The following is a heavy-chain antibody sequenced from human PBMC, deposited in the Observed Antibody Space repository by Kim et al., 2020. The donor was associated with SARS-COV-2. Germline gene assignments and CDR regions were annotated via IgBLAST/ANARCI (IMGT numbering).Heavy chain of an antibody. V-gene: IGHV5-51*01. D-gene: IGHD3-10*01. Sequence: GYSPSFKGQVTISADKSISTAYLQWSSLKASDTAMYYCARHFIRGDFDYWGQGTLVTVSS. CDR3: ARHFIRGDFDY. J-gene: IGHJ4*02.